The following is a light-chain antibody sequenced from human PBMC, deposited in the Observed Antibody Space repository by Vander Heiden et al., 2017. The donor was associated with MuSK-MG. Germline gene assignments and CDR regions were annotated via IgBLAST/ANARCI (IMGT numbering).Light chain of an antibody. CDR2: DVN. CDR1: TSDIGFFDF. J-gene: IGLJ2*01. CDR3: SACTNRRSVV. V-gene: IGLV2-14*03. Sequence: QSALTQPASVSASLGQSITISCTGTTSDIGFFDFVSWFQQRPGAAPKLLIYDVNKRPSGVSSRFAGSKAGNTASLTISGLQADDEADYYCSACTNRRSVVFGGGTKLTVL.